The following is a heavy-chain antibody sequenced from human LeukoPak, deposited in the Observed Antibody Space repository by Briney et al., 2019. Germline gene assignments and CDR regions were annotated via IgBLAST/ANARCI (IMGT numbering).Heavy chain of an antibody. CDR3: ATAAGAFDF. V-gene: IGHV3-33*01. D-gene: IGHD6-13*01. CDR2: IWPDGSNK. J-gene: IGHJ3*01. CDR1: GIAFSTYG. Sequence: GRSLRLSCEVSGIAFSTYGIHWVRQAPGQGLEWVAVIWPDGSNKYYADSVRGRFTIYRDNSKNTLWLQMNSLRAEDTAVYYCATAAGAFDFWGQGTLVTVSS.